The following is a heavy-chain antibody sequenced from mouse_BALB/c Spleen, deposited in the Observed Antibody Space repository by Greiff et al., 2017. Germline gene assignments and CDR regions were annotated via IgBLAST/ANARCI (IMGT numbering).Heavy chain of an antibody. J-gene: IGHJ2*01. CDR2: INPDSSTI. V-gene: IGHV4-1*02. CDR1: GFDFSRYW. D-gene: IGHD1-1*01. CDR3: ARRGDYYGSFYYFDY. Sequence: DVMLVESGGGLVQPGGSLKLSCAASGFDFSRYWMSWVRQAPGKGLEWIGEINPDSSTINYTPSLKDKFIISRDNAKNTLYLQMSKVRSEDTALYYCARRGDYYGSFYYFDYWGQGTTLTVSS.